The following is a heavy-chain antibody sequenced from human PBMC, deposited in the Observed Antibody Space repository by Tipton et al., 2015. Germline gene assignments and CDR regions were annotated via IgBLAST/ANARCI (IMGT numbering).Heavy chain of an antibody. J-gene: IGHJ4*02. CDR2: INHSGST. CDR1: GPSISSGYQ. CDR3: ARARGRHGGLFDS. Sequence: TLSLTCDVSGPSISSGYQWGWIRQPPGKGLEWIGEINHSGSTNYNPSLKSRVTISVDTSKTQFSLKMSSVTASDTAVYYCARARGRHGGLFDSWGQGILVTVSS. D-gene: IGHD4-23*01. V-gene: IGHV4-38-2*01.